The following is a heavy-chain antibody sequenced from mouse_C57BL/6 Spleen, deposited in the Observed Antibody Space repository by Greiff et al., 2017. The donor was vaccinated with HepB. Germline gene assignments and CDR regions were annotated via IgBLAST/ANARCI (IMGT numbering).Heavy chain of an antibody. D-gene: IGHD5-1-1*01. CDR3: ARGGGLDTYYFDG. CDR1: GYTFTDYY. V-gene: IGHV1-26*01. Sequence: EVQLQQSGPELVKPGASVKISCKASGYTFTDYYMNWVKQSHGKSLEWIGDINPNNGGTSYNQKFKGKATLTVDKSSSTAYMELRSLTSEDSAVYYCARGGGLDTYYFDGWGQGTTLTVSS. CDR2: INPNNGGT. J-gene: IGHJ2*01.